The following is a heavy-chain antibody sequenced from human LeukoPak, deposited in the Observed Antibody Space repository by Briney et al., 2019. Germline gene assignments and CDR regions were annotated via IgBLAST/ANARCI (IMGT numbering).Heavy chain of an antibody. CDR1: GFTFDDYA. J-gene: IGHJ3*02. CDR3: ANVVGRTPNAFNI. D-gene: IGHD1-26*01. Sequence: GGSLRLSCAASGFTFDDYAMHWVRQAPGKGLEWVSHISGDGGSTYYADSVKGRFTISRDNSKNSLYLQMNRLRTEDTALYYCANVVGRTPNAFNIWGQGTMVTVSS. V-gene: IGHV3-43*02. CDR2: ISGDGGST.